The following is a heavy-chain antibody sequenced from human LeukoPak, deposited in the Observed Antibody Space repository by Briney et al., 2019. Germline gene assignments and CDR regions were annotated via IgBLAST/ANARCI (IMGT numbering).Heavy chain of an antibody. D-gene: IGHD4/OR15-4a*01. CDR2: IYHSGST. CDR1: GGSISSGGYY. Sequence: SQTLSLTCTVSGGSISSGGYYWSWIRQPPGKGLEWIGYIYHSGSTYYNPSLKSRVTISVDRSKNQFSLKLSSVTAADTAVYYCARDLADGALNYWGQGTLVTVSS. J-gene: IGHJ4*02. CDR3: ARDLADGALNY. V-gene: IGHV4-30-2*01.